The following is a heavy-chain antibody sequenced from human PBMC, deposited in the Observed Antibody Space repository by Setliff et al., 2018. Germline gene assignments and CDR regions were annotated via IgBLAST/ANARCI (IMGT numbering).Heavy chain of an antibody. D-gene: IGHD6-25*01. Sequence: GESLKISCKGSGDNFNTNWIAWVRQMPGRGLEWMGVIYPGDSDTRYSPSFEGQVIISADKSSSSAFLQWNSPKASDTAMYFCARRDFGSDYPLVSWGQGTLVTVS. CDR3: ARRDFGSDYPLVS. V-gene: IGHV5-51*01. J-gene: IGHJ4*02. CDR2: IYPGDSDT. CDR1: GDNFNTNW.